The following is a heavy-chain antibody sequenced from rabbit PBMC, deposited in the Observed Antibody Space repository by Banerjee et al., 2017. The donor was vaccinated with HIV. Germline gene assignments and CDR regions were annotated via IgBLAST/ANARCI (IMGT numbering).Heavy chain of an antibody. Sequence: QSVEESGGDLVKPGASLTLTCTASGFSFSTSDYMCWVRQAPGKGLEWIACIYAGSSGNTYYANWVKGRFTISKTSSTTVTLQMTSLTAADTATYFCARGGGGYAGYGHGDDAFDPWGPGTLVTVS. D-gene: IGHD7-1*01. CDR3: ARGGGGYAGYGHGDDAFDP. CDR1: GFSFSTSDY. CDR2: IYAGSSGNT. V-gene: IGHV1S40*01. J-gene: IGHJ2*01.